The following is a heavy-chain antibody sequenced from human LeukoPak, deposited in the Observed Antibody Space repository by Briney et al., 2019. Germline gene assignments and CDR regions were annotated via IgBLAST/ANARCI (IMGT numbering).Heavy chain of an antibody. D-gene: IGHD3-3*01. CDR3: ARTTIFGVVIKFDY. Sequence: SETLSLTCAVYGGSFSGYYWSWIRQPPGKGVEWIGEINHSGSTNYNPSLKSRVTISVDTSKNQFSLKLSSVTAADTAVYYCARTTIFGVVIKFDYWGQGTLVTVSS. CDR2: INHSGST. J-gene: IGHJ4*02. V-gene: IGHV4-34*01. CDR1: GGSFSGYY.